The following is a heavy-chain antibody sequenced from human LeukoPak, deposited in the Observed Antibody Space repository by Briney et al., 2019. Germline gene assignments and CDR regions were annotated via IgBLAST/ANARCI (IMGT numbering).Heavy chain of an antibody. CDR2: ISWNSGSI. D-gene: IGHD6-19*01. CDR3: AKEGWSDAFDI. CDR1: GFTFDDYA. J-gene: IGHJ3*02. Sequence: GGSLRPSCAASGFTFDDYAMHWVRQAPGKGLEWVSGISWNSGSIGYADSVKGRFTISRDNAKNSLYLQMNSLRAEDMALYYCAKEGWSDAFDIWGQGTMVTVSS. V-gene: IGHV3-9*03.